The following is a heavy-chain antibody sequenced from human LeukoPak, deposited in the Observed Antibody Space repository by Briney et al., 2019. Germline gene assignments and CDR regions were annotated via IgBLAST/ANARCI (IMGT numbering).Heavy chain of an antibody. J-gene: IGHJ4*02. V-gene: IGHV4-39*07. CDR3: ARGGWNKFDY. CDR1: GGSISSSSYY. CDR2: IYYSGTT. Sequence: KPLETLSLTCTVSGGSISSSSYYWGWIRQPPGKGLEWIGSIYYSGTTNYNPSLKSRVTISVDTSKNQFSLKLSSVTAADTAVYYCARGGWNKFDYWGQGTLVTVSS. D-gene: IGHD3-22*01.